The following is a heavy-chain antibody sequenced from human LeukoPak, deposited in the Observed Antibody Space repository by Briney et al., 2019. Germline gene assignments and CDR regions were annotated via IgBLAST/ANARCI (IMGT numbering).Heavy chain of an antibody. CDR3: AREGDKAVITYAY. J-gene: IGHJ4*02. Sequence: GGSLRLSCAASGFTFSGFWMNWLRQAPGKGLEWVANIKQDGSEKYYVDSVKGRFTISRDNAKNSLFLQMNSLRAEDTAVYYCAREGDKAVITYAYWGQETLVTVSS. V-gene: IGHV3-7*01. CDR1: GFTFSGFW. D-gene: IGHD5-18*01. CDR2: IKQDGSEK.